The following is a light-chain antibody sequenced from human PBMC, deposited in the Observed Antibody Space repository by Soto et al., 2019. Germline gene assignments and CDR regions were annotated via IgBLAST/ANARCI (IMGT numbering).Light chain of an antibody. V-gene: IGKV3-20*01. CDR2: AAS. CDR3: QHYGSSSVT. Sequence: VVLTQSPGTLSLSPGGRATLSCRADKTINGDSLAWYRHKPGQAPRLLIYAASKRASGIPDRFTGGGSGTDFSLIIYRLVPEDFVLYYCQHYGSSSVTFGRGTKLEMK. J-gene: IGKJ2*01. CDR1: KTINGDS.